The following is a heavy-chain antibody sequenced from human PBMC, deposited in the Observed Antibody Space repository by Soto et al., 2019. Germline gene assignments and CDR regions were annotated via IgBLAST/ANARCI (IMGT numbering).Heavy chain of an antibody. D-gene: IGHD2-15*01. CDR2: ISNDGTKK. CDR1: GFTFRSYG. V-gene: IGHV3-30*18. Sequence: QVQLVESGGGVVQPGKSLRLSCATSGFTFRSYGMHWVRQAPGKGLEWLAVISNDGTKKFFADSVKGRLTLSRDNARNTLYLQINSLRAEDTAVYFYGKDTLDCSGGDCPLFYYYGMDVWGQGTTVTVSS. CDR3: GKDTLDCSGGDCPLFYYYGMDV. J-gene: IGHJ6*02.